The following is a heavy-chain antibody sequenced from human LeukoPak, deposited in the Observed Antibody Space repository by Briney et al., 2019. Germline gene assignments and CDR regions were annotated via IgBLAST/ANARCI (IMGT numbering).Heavy chain of an antibody. CDR1: GGSFSGCY. Sequence: SETLSLTCAVYGGSFSGCYWSWIRQPPGKGLEWIGEINHSGSTNYNPSLKSRVTISVDTSKNQFSLKLSSVTAADTAVYYCARGHNPASTYYDFWSGYSAFDYWGQGTLVTVSS. CDR3: ARGHNPASTYYDFWSGYSAFDY. J-gene: IGHJ4*02. V-gene: IGHV4-34*01. CDR2: INHSGST. D-gene: IGHD3-3*01.